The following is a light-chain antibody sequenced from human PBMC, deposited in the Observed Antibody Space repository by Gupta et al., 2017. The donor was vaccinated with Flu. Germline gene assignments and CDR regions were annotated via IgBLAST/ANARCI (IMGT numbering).Light chain of an antibody. CDR1: SGSIASNY. Sequence: NFMLTQPHSVSESPGKTVTISCTRSSGSIASNYVQWYQQRPGSSPTTVIYEDNQRPSGVPARFSCAIDSSSTSAPLTISGLKTEDEAYYYCQSYDSSNHGVFGGGTKLTVL. CDR2: EDN. J-gene: IGLJ3*02. CDR3: QSYDSSNHGV. V-gene: IGLV6-57*01.